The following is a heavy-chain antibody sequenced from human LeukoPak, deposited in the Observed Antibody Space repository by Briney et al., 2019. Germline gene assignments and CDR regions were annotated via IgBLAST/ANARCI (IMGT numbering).Heavy chain of an antibody. D-gene: IGHD5-24*01. CDR1: GGSFSGYY. CDR2: INHSGST. J-gene: IGHJ5*02. V-gene: IGHV4-34*01. CDR3: ARGGPTNFDP. Sequence: SETLSLTCAVYGGSFSGYYWSWIRQPPGKGLEWIGEINHSGSTNYNPSLKSRVTISVDTSKNQFSLKLSSVTAADTAVYYCARGGPTNFDPWGQGTLVTVSS.